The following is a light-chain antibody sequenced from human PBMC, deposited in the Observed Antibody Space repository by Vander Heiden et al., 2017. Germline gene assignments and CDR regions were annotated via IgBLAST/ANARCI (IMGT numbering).Light chain of an antibody. Sequence: IQLTPSPSSLSASVGDRVTITCRARQGISSYLAWYQQKPGKAPRFSGSGSGTDFTLTISSLQPEDFATYYCQQLNSYLWTFGQGTKVEIK. CDR1: QGISSY. J-gene: IGKJ1*01. CDR3: QQLNSYLWT. V-gene: IGKV1-9*01.